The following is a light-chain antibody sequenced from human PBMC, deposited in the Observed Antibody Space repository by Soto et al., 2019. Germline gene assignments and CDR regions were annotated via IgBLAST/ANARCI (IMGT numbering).Light chain of an antibody. CDR3: QHYGSSPRT. CDR2: GAS. CDR1: QSVPSNY. Sequence: IVLTQSPGILSLSPGERATLSCRASQSVPSNYLAWYQQKPGQAPRLLIYGASARATGISDRFSGSGSGTDFTLTIRRLEPEDFAVYYCQHYGSSPRTFGQGTKLEIK. V-gene: IGKV3-20*01. J-gene: IGKJ2*01.